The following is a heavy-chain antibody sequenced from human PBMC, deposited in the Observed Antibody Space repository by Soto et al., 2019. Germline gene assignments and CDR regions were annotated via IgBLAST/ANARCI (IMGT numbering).Heavy chain of an antibody. CDR2: IRSKANSYAT. CDR1: GLTFSDST. J-gene: IGHJ6*03. CDR3: IRGGSPASFYMDV. V-gene: IGHV3-73*01. Sequence: EVQLVESGGGLVQPGGSLKLSCAASGLTFSDSTLHWVRQASGKGLEWVGRIRSKANSYATAYVESVQGRFTMSRDDSKNTAYLEMISLQIEDTAVYCCIRGGSPASFYMDVWGKGTTVTVS.